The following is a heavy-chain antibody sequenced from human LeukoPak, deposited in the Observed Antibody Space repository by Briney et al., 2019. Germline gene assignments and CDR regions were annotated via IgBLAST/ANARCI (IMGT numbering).Heavy chain of an antibody. CDR3: ARDRAILAMDYEFDY. CDR1: GYTFTGYY. V-gene: IGHV1-2*02. D-gene: IGHD3-16*01. Sequence: GASVKVSCKASGYTFTGYYMHWVRQAPGQGLEWMGWINPKSGGTNYAQKFQGRVTMTRDTSNNTAYMDLSSLRSDDTAVYYCARDRAILAMDYEFDYWGQGTLVTVSS. J-gene: IGHJ4*02. CDR2: INPKSGGT.